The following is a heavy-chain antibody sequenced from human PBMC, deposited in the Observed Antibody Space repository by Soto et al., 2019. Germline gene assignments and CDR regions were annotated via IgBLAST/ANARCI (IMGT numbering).Heavy chain of an antibody. CDR1: GGSISSGHYY. CDR2: ISYSGNT. Sequence: QVQLQESGPGLVKPSQTLSLTCTVSGGSISSGHYYWSWIRQPPGKGLEWIGFISYSGNTYYSASLQSRVTISVDTSKTQFSLNLSFVTAADTAVYYCATMGTPATGLFYFDNWGQGTLVTVSS. CDR3: ATMGTPATGLFYFDN. V-gene: IGHV4-30-4*01. D-gene: IGHD1-7*01. J-gene: IGHJ4*02.